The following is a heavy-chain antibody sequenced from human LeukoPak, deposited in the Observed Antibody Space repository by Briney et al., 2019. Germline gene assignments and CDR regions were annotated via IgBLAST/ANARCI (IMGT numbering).Heavy chain of an antibody. CDR3: AKDPYCSGGSCYWFDP. CDR2: ISGSGGST. CDR1: GFTFSSYA. D-gene: IGHD2-15*01. Sequence: SGGSLRLSCAAPGFTFSSYAMSWVRQAPGKGLEWVSAISGSGGSTYYADSVKGRFTISRDNSKNTLYLQMNSLRAEDTAVYYCAKDPYCSGGSCYWFDPWGQGTLVTVSS. J-gene: IGHJ5*02. V-gene: IGHV3-23*01.